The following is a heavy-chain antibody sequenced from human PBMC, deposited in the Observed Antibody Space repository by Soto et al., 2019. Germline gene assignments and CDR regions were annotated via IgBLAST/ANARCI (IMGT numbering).Heavy chain of an antibody. D-gene: IGHD7-27*01. CDR1: GFTFSSYS. Sequence: GGSLRLSCAASGFTFSSYSMNWVRQAPGKGLEWVSYISSSSSTIYYADSVKGRFTISRDNAKNSLYLQMNSLRAEDTAVYYCARGATTALFGWTGALFDYWGQGTLVTVSS. CDR2: ISSSSSTI. V-gene: IGHV3-48*01. CDR3: ARGATTALFGWTGALFDY. J-gene: IGHJ4*02.